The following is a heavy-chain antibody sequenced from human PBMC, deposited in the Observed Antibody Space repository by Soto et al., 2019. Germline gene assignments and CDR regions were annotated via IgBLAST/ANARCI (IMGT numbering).Heavy chain of an antibody. D-gene: IGHD2-15*01. CDR3: ARVIEDRLGRGRDWFER. CDR2: IYYSGST. V-gene: IGHV4-59*01. J-gene: IGHJ5*02. CDR1: GGSISSYY. Sequence: SETLSLTCTVSGGSISSYYWSWIRQPPGKGLEWIGYIYYSGSTNYNPSLKSRVTISVDTSKNQFSLKLSSVTAADTAVYYCARVIEDRLGRGRDWFERWGKGNLVTVSA.